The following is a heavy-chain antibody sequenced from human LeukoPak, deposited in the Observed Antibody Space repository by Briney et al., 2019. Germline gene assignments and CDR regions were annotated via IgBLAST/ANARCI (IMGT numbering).Heavy chain of an antibody. CDR2: ISWNSGSI. D-gene: IGHD2-2*01. V-gene: IGHV3-9*01. CDR3: AKDGQLLMDYFDY. Sequence: PGGSLRLSCAASGFTFDDYAMHWVRQAPGKGLEWVSGISWNSGSIGYADSVKGRFTISRDNAKNSLYLQMSSLRAEDTALYYCAKDGQLLMDYFDYWGQGTLVTVSS. CDR1: GFTFDDYA. J-gene: IGHJ4*02.